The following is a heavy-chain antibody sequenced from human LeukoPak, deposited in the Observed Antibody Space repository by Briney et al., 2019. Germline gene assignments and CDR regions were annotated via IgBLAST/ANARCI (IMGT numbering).Heavy chain of an antibody. D-gene: IGHD4-17*01. CDR3: ARDGQDYGDYFRYFDY. CDR1: GFTFSSYA. V-gene: IGHV3-23*01. CDR2: ISGSGGST. J-gene: IGHJ4*02. Sequence: GGSLRLSCAASGFTFSSYAMSWVRQAPGKGLEWVSAISGSGGSTYYADSVKGRFTISRDNSKNTLYLQMNSLRAEDTAVYYCARDGQDYGDYFRYFDYWGQGTLVTVSS.